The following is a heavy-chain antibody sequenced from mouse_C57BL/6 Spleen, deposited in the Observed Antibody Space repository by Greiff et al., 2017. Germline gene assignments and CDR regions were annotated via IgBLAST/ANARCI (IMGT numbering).Heavy chain of an antibody. D-gene: IGHD1-1*02. J-gene: IGHJ2*01. V-gene: IGHV7-3*01. CDR3: ARYMEGSYDC. Sequence: EVKLVESGGGLVQPGGSLSLSCAASGFTFTDYYMSWVRQPPGKALEWLGFIRNKANGYTTEYSASVKGRFTISRDNSQSILYLQMNALRAEDSATYYCARYMEGSYDCWGQGTTLTVSS. CDR2: IRNKANGYTT. CDR1: GFTFTDYY.